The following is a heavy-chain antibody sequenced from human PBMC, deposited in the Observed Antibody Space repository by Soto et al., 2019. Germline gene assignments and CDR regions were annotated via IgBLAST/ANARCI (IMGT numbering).Heavy chain of an antibody. Sequence: VASVKVSCKASGYTFTSYAMHWVRQAPGQRLEWMGWINAGNGNTKYSQKFQGRVTITRDTSASTAYMELSSLRSEDTAVYYCARAKKGRFDWLHYYYYGMYVWGQGTTVTVSS. CDR2: INAGNGNT. V-gene: IGHV1-3*01. CDR1: GYTFTSYA. CDR3: ARAKKGRFDWLHYYYYGMYV. J-gene: IGHJ6*02. D-gene: IGHD3-9*01.